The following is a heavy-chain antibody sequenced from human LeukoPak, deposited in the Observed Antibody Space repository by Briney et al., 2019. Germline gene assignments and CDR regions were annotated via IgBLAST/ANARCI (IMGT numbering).Heavy chain of an antibody. CDR3: AKDPPTYYGSGSSADY. Sequence: GGSLRLSCAASGFTFSSYAMSWVRQAPGKGLEWVSAISGSGGSTYYADSVKGRFTISRDNSKNTLYLQMNSLRAEDTAVYYCAKDPPTYYGSGSSADYWGQGTLVTVSS. D-gene: IGHD3-10*01. V-gene: IGHV3-23*01. J-gene: IGHJ4*02. CDR1: GFTFSSYA. CDR2: ISGSGGST.